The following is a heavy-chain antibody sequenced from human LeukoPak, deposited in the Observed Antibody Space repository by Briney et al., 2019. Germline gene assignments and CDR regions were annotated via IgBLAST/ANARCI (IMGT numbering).Heavy chain of an antibody. Sequence: PGGSLRLSCAASGFTFSSYWMSWVCQAPGKGLEWVANIKQDGSEKYYVDSVKGRFTISRDNAKNSLYLQMNSLRAEDTAVYYCARVISVRVTYYDFWNLCYGMDVWGQGTTVTVSS. J-gene: IGHJ6*02. CDR1: GFTFSSYW. D-gene: IGHD3-3*01. CDR2: IKQDGSEK. V-gene: IGHV3-7*01. CDR3: ARVISVRVTYYDFWNLCYGMDV.